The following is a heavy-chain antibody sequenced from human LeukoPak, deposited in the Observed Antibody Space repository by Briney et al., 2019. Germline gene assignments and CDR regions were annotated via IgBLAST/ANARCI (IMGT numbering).Heavy chain of an antibody. V-gene: IGHV4-59*01. CDR3: ARETCSGGSCFQFDF. CDR2: IYYSGST. Sequence: SETLSLTCTVSGDSISNYYWSWMRQSPGKGLEWIGYIYYSGSTNYNPSLESRVTISVDTSKNQFSLKLSSVTAADTAVYYCARETCSGGSCFQFDFWGQGTLVTVSS. CDR1: GDSISNYY. D-gene: IGHD2-15*01. J-gene: IGHJ4*02.